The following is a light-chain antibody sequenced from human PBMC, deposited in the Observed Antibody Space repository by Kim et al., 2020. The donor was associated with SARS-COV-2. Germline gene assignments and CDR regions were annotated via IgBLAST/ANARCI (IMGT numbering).Light chain of an antibody. Sequence: LSPGEGATLSCRASQSISYYLAWYQQRPGQAPRLLIYDASKRATGIPARFSGSGSGTDFTLTISSLEPEDFAVYFCHHRSNWPLTFGGGTKVDIK. J-gene: IGKJ4*01. CDR1: QSISYY. V-gene: IGKV3-11*01. CDR3: HHRSNWPLT. CDR2: DAS.